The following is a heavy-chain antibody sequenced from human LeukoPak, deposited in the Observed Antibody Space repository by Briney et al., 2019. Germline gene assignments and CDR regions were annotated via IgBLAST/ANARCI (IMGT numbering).Heavy chain of an antibody. D-gene: IGHD1-14*01. CDR3: ARQSHSITDY. V-gene: IGHV5-51*01. CDR2: MYPGDSDT. Sequence: GESPKISCKGSGYNFTNYWIGWVRQMSGEGLEWMGIMYPGDSDTRYSPSFQGQVTISADRSVSTAYLQWSSLKASDTAMYYCARQSHSITDYWGQGTLVTVSS. CDR1: GYNFTNYW. J-gene: IGHJ4*02.